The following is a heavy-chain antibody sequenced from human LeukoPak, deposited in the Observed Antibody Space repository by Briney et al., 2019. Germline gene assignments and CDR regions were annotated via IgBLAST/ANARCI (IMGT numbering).Heavy chain of an antibody. D-gene: IGHD1-1*01. V-gene: IGHV1-18*01. J-gene: IGHJ6*02. CDR2: FITYNGNT. Sequence: GASVKVSCKCSGFTFSSYAITWVRQAPGQGLEWMGWFITYNGNTNYAQKLQGRVTMTTDTSTSTAYMELRSLRSDDTAVYYCASTTGSYYYYGMDVWGQGTTVTVSS. CDR3: ASTTGSYYYYGMDV. CDR1: GFTFSSYA.